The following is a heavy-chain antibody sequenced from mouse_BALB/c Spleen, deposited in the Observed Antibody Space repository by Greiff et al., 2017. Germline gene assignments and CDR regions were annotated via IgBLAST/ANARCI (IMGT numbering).Heavy chain of an antibody. CDR3: ARGYYRYDRYYAMDY. CDR1: GYTFTSYN. CDR2: IYPGNGDT. V-gene: IGHV1-12*01. Sequence: QVQLQQPGAELVKPGASVKMSCKASGYTFTSYNMHWVKQTPGQGLEWIGAIYPGNGDTSYNQKFKGKATLTADKSSSTAYMQLSSLTSEDSAVYYCARGYYRYDRYYAMDYWGQGTSVTVSS. D-gene: IGHD2-14*01. J-gene: IGHJ4*01.